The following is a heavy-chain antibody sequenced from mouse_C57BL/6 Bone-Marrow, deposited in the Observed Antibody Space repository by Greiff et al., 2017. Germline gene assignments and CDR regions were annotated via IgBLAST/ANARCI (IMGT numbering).Heavy chain of an antibody. V-gene: IGHV5-4*01. CDR1: GFTFSSYA. CDR2: ISDGGSYT. Sequence: EVMLVESGGGLVKPGGSLKLSCAASGFTFSSYAMSWVRQTPEKRLEWVATISDGGSYTYYPDNVKGRFTISRDNAKNNLYLQMSHLKSEDTAMYYCARDTTVVSDWYCDVWGTGTTVTVSS. J-gene: IGHJ1*03. D-gene: IGHD1-1*01. CDR3: ARDTTVVSDWYCDV.